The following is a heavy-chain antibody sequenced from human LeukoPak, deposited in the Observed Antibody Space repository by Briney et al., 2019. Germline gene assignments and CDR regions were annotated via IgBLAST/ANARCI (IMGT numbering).Heavy chain of an antibody. V-gene: IGHV5-51*01. D-gene: IGHD1-1*01. CDR1: GYSFTSYW. J-gene: IGHJ4*02. Sequence: KYGESLKISCKGSGYSFTSYWIGWVRQMPGKGLEWMGIIYPGDSNTRYSPSFQGQVTISADKSISTAYLQWSSLKASDTAMYYCARTSGAWKDYFDYWGQGTLVTVSS. CDR3: ARTSGAWKDYFDY. CDR2: IYPGDSNT.